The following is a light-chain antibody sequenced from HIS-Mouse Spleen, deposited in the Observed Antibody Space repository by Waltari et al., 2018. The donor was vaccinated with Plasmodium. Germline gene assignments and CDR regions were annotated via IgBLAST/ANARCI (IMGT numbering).Light chain of an antibody. CDR3: YSTDSSGNHRV. Sequence: SYELTQPPSVSVSPGQTARTTCPGDALPKKYAYWYQQKSGQAPVLVIYEDSKRPSRIPERFSGSSSGTMATLTISGAQVEDEADYYCYSTDSSGNHRVFGGGTKLTVL. J-gene: IGLJ3*02. V-gene: IGLV3-10*01. CDR1: ALPKKY. CDR2: EDS.